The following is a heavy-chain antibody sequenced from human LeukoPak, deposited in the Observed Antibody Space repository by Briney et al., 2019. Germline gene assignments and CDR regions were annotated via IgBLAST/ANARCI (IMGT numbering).Heavy chain of an antibody. CDR3: VKEAGGFDY. CDR1: GFTFSIHA. D-gene: IGHD1-14*01. Sequence: GSLRLSCAASGFTFSIHAMNWVRQAPGKGLEWFSVVGGTSYCTHYADSVKGRFTISRDNSKNTLYLQMSSLRAEDTAVYYCVKEAGGFDYWGQGTLVTVSP. J-gene: IGHJ4*02. CDR2: VGGTSYCT. V-gene: IGHV3-23*01.